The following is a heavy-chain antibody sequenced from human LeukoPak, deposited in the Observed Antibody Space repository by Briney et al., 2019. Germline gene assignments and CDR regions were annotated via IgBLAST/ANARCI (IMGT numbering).Heavy chain of an antibody. J-gene: IGHJ4*02. Sequence: ASVKVSCKASGGTFSSYAISWVRQAPGQGLEWMGIINPSGGSTSYAQKFQGRVTMTRDTSTSTVYMELSSLRSEDTAVYYCARGSYYGLDYWGQGTLVTVSS. CDR3: ARGSYYGLDY. V-gene: IGHV1-46*01. CDR2: INPSGGST. D-gene: IGHD1-26*01. CDR1: GGTFSSYA.